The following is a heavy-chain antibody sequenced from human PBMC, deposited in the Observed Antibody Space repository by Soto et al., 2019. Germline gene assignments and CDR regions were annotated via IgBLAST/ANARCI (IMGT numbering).Heavy chain of an antibody. CDR2: IIPIFGTA. V-gene: IGHV1-69*01. D-gene: IGHD3-22*01. Sequence: QVQLVQSGAEVKKPGSSVNVSCKASGGTFSSYAISWVRQAPGQGLEWMGGIIPIFGTANYAQKFQGRVTITADESTSTAYMELSILRSEDTAVYYCARGYYDSSGYQLDYWGQGTLVTVSS. J-gene: IGHJ4*02. CDR1: GGTFSSYA. CDR3: ARGYYDSSGYQLDY.